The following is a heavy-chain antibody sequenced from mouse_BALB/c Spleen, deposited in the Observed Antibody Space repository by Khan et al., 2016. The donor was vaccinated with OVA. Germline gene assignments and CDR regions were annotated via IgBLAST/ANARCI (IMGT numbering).Heavy chain of an antibody. V-gene: IGHV3-8*02. CDR2: ILYSGST. CDR1: GDSITSGY. CDR3: ARSTYRYAFAY. J-gene: IGHJ3*01. D-gene: IGHD2-14*01. Sequence: EVQLEESGPSLVKPSQTLSLTCSVTGDSITSGYWCWIRKFPGNKLEYMGYILYSGSTYYNPSINSRISITRHTSQNQYYLQLNSVTTEDTATYYCARSTYRYAFAYWGQGTLVTVSA.